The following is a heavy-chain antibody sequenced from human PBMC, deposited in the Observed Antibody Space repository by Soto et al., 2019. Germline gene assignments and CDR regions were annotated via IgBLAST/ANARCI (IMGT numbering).Heavy chain of an antibody. CDR1: GFTFSGSA. J-gene: IGHJ4*02. V-gene: IGHV3-73*01. D-gene: IGHD3-10*01. CDR2: IRSKANSYAT. Sequence: PGGSLRLSCAASGFTFSGSAMHWVRQASGKGLEWVGRIRSKANSYATAYAASVKGRFTISRDDSKNTLYLQMNSLRAEDTAVYYCARDFGYGSGSYYNAGDYWGQGTLVTVSS. CDR3: ARDFGYGSGSYYNAGDY.